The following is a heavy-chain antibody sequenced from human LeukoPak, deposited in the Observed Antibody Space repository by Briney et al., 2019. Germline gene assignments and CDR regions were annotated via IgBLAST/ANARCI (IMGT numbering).Heavy chain of an antibody. Sequence: ESGPTLVNPTQTLTLTCTFSGFSLSTSGMCVSWIRQPPGEALEWLARIDWDDDKYYSTSLKTRLTISKDTSKNQVVLTMTNMDPVDTATYYCARIQAVAAGNAFGIWGQGTMVTVSS. D-gene: IGHD6-19*01. V-gene: IGHV2-70*11. CDR3: ARIQAVAAGNAFGI. CDR1: GFSLSTSGMC. CDR2: IDWDDDK. J-gene: IGHJ3*02.